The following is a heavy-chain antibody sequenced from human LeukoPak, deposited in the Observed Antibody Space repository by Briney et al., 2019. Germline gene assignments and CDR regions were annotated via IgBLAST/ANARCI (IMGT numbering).Heavy chain of an antibody. CDR1: GGSFSGYY. J-gene: IGHJ4*02. CDR2: INHSGST. CDR3: AAEGPGAAEFF. Sequence: PSETLSLTCAVYGGSFSGYYWSWIRQPPGKGLEWIGEINHSGSTNYNPSLKSRVTISVDTSKNQFSLMLTSVTAADTAVYYCAAEGPGAAEFFGGQGTLVTVSS. V-gene: IGHV4-34*01. D-gene: IGHD3-10*01.